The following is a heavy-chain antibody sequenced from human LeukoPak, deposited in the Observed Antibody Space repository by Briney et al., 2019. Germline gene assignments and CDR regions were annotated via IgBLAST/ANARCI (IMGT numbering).Heavy chain of an antibody. J-gene: IGHJ4*02. CDR2: IYYSGST. CDR1: GGSINNYC. V-gene: IGHV4-59*01. CDR3: AREYSSTWSFFDY. D-gene: IGHD6-13*01. Sequence: MTSETLSLTCTVSGGSINNYCWSWIRQPPGQGLEWIGDIYYSGSTNYNPSLKSRVTMSVDTSKNQFSLRLNSVTAADTAVYYCAREYSSTWSFFDYWGQGTLVTVSS.